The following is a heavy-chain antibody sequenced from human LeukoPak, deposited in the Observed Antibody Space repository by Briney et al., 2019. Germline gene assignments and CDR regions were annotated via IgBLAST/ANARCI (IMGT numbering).Heavy chain of an antibody. Sequence: ASVKVSCKASGYTFTSYGISWVRQAPGQGLEWMGWISAYNGNTNYAQKLQGRVTMTTDTSTSTAYMELRSLRSDDTAVYYCAVNLEYSSSSGYFDWLPNYFDYWGQGTLVTVSS. CDR2: ISAYNGNT. CDR3: AVNLEYSSSSGYFDWLPNYFDY. V-gene: IGHV1-18*01. J-gene: IGHJ4*02. D-gene: IGHD6-6*01. CDR1: GYTFTSYG.